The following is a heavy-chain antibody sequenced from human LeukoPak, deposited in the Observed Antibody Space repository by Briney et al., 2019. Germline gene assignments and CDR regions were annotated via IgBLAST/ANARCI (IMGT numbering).Heavy chain of an antibody. D-gene: IGHD3-10*01. Sequence: GGSLRLSCAASGFTFSSYAMHWVRQAPGKGLEWVAVISYDGSNKNYADSVKGRFTISRDNSKNTLYLQMNSLRGEDTAVYYCARDWSYGSGEGYFDYWGQGTLVTVSS. CDR2: ISYDGSNK. V-gene: IGHV3-30*04. CDR3: ARDWSYGSGEGYFDY. CDR1: GFTFSSYA. J-gene: IGHJ4*02.